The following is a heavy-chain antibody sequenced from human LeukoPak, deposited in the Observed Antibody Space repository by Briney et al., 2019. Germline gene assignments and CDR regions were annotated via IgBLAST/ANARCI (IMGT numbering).Heavy chain of an antibody. CDR3: TRISLGATVDY. CDR1: GFTFGDYA. CDR2: IRSKAYGGTT. Sequence: GGSLRLSCTASGFTFGDYAMSSVRQAPGKGLEWVGFIRSKAYGGTTEYAASVKGRFTISRDDSKSIAYLQMNSLKTEDTAVYYCTRISLGATVDYWGQGTLVTDSS. J-gene: IGHJ4*02. D-gene: IGHD1-26*01. V-gene: IGHV3-49*04.